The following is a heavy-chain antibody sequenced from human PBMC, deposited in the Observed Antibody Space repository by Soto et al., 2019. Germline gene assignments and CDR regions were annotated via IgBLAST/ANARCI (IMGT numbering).Heavy chain of an antibody. CDR1: GGTFSSYA. Sequence: QVQLVQSGAEVKKPGSSVKVSCKASGGTFSSYALSWVRRAPGQGLEWMGGIIPIFGTANYAQKFQGRVTITADESTSTAYMELSSLRSEDTAVYYCAREGFYYGSGSQSPWGQGTLVTVSS. CDR2: IIPIFGTA. J-gene: IGHJ4*02. CDR3: AREGFYYGSGSQSP. D-gene: IGHD3-10*01. V-gene: IGHV1-69*01.